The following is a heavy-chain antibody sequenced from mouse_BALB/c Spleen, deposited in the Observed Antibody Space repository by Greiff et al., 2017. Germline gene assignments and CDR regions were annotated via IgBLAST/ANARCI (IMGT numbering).Heavy chain of an antibody. CDR1: GYTFTSYW. D-gene: IGHD1-1*01. V-gene: IGHV1-69*02. Sequence: QVQLKQSGAELVRPGASVKLSCKASGYTFTSYWINWVKQRPGQGLEWIGNIYPSDSYTNYNQKFKDKATLTVDKSSSTAYMQLSSPTSEDSAVYYCTRWYGSSYEGVFYWYFDVWGAGTTVTVSS. CDR3: TRWYGSSYEGVFYWYFDV. CDR2: IYPSDSYT. J-gene: IGHJ1*01.